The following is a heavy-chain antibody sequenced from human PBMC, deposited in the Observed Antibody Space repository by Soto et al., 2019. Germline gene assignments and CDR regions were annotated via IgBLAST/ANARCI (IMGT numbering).Heavy chain of an antibody. CDR1: GFTFSSYA. D-gene: IGHD3-22*01. V-gene: IGHV3-30-3*01. CDR2: ISYDGSNK. Sequence: GGSLRLSCAASGFTFSSYAMHWVRQAPGKGLEWVAVISYDGSNKYYADSVKGRFTISRDNSKNTLYLQMNSLRAEDTAVYYCARALDDSSGYYQPAIDYWGQGTLVTVSS. J-gene: IGHJ4*02. CDR3: ARALDDSSGYYQPAIDY.